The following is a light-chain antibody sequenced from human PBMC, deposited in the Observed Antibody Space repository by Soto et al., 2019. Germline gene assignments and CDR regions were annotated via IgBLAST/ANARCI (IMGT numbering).Light chain of an antibody. J-gene: IGKJ5*01. CDR3: KKFNNYPIN. Sequence: ASQLHPSPSSMSAAVVDSVHTNFRASQGISSALAWYQQKPGKAHKLMIYDASSLESGVQSRFSGSGSGTDFTLTIRSMQPEDFATYYCKKFNNYPINFGKGPRRAIK. CDR2: DAS. CDR1: QGISSA. V-gene: IGKV1D-13*01.